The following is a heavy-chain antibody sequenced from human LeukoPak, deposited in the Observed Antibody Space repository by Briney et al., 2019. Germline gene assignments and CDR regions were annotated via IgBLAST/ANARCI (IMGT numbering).Heavy chain of an antibody. CDR1: GYSISSGYY. CDR2: IYHSGST. V-gene: IGHV4-38-2*01. D-gene: IGHD6-6*01. Sequence: PSETLSLTCAVSGYSISSGYYWGWIRQPPGKGLEWIGSIYHSGSTYYNPSLKSRVTISVDTSKNQFSLKLSSVTAADTAVYYCARLGLVRKFDYWGQGTLVTVSS. CDR3: ARLGLVRKFDY. J-gene: IGHJ4*02.